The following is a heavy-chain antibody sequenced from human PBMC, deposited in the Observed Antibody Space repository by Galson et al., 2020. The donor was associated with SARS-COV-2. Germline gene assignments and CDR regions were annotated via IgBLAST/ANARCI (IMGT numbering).Heavy chain of an antibody. CDR3: ARDPRRLRYFDWLLSEGMDV. D-gene: IGHD3-9*01. Sequence: ASVKVSCKASGYTFTSYAMNWVRQAPGQGLEWMGWINTNTGNPTYAQGFTGRFVFSLDTSVSTAYLQISSLKAEDTAVYYCARDPRRLRYFDWLLSEGMDVCGQGTTVTVS. CDR1: GYTFTSYA. CDR2: INTNTGNP. V-gene: IGHV7-4-1*02. J-gene: IGHJ6*02.